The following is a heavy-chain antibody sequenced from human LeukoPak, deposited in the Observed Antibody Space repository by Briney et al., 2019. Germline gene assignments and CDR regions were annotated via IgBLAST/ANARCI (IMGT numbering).Heavy chain of an antibody. CDR1: GYTFTSYD. J-gene: IGHJ5*02. CDR3: ARSGIQQLVVSWFDP. D-gene: IGHD6-6*01. V-gene: IGHV1-8*01. Sequence: ASVEVSCKASGYTFTSYDINWVRQATGQGLEWMGWMNPNSGNTGYAQKFQGRVTMTRNTSISTAYMELSSLRSEDTAVYYCARSGIQQLVVSWFDPWGQGTLVTVSS. CDR2: MNPNSGNT.